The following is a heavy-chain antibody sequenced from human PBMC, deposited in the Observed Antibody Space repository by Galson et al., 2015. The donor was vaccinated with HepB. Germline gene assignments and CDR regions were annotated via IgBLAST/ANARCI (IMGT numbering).Heavy chain of an antibody. CDR3: ANLGPIAEYGMDV. J-gene: IGHJ6*02. D-gene: IGHD6-13*01. CDR2: IIPIFGTA. V-gene: IGHV1-69*13. CDR1: GGTFSSYA. Sequence: SVKVSCKASGGTFSSYAISWVRQAPGQGLEWMGGIIPIFGTANYAQKFQGRVTITADESTSTAYMELSSLRSEDTAVYYCANLGPIAEYGMDVWGQGTTVTVSS.